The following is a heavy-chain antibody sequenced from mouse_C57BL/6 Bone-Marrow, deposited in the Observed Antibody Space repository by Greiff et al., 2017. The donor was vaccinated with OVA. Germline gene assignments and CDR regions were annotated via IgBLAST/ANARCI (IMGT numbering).Heavy chain of an antibody. CDR1: GFTFSDYY. Sequence: EVMLVESEGGLVQPGSSMKLSCTASGFTFSDYYMAWVRQVPEKGLEWVANINYDGSSTYYLDSLKSRFIISRDNAKNILYLQMSSLKSEDTATYYCAREGYGYDGYCDVWGTGTTVTVPS. CDR2: INYDGSST. CDR3: AREGYGYDGYCDV. J-gene: IGHJ1*03. D-gene: IGHD2-2*01. V-gene: IGHV5-16*01.